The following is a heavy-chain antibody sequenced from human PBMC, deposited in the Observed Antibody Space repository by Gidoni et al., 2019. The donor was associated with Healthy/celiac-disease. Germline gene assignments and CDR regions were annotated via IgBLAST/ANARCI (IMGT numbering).Heavy chain of an antibody. Sequence: QVQLVQSGAEVKTPGASVKVSCKAAGYTFTDYYMHWVRQAPGQGLEWMGWINPNSGGTNYAQKFQGRVTMTRDTSSSTAYMELSRLRSDDTAVYYCAREFGGYCGGDCPFDYWGQGTLVTVSS. CDR2: INPNSGGT. V-gene: IGHV1-2*02. D-gene: IGHD2-21*02. CDR1: GYTFTDYY. J-gene: IGHJ4*02. CDR3: AREFGGYCGGDCPFDY.